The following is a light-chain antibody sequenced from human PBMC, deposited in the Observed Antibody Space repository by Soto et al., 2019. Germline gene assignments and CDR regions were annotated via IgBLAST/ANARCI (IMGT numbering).Light chain of an antibody. CDR3: QQSDSTPYT. J-gene: IGKJ2*01. CDR1: QSISIF. V-gene: IGKV1-39*01. CDR2: ATS. Sequence: DIQMTQSPSSLSASVGDRVTITCRASQSISIFLNWYQQKPGKAPELLIYATSSLHTGVPSRFSGGGSGTDFTLTISSLQPEDFATYYCQQSDSTPYTFGQGTKLEIK.